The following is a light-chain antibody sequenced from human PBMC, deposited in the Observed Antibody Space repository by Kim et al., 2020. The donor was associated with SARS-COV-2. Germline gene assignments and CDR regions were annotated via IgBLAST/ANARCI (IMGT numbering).Light chain of an antibody. CDR2: QDS. CDR1: KLGDKY. V-gene: IGLV3-1*01. CDR3: QAWDSSPV. J-gene: IGLJ2*01. Sequence: SYELTQPPSVSVSPGQTASITCSGDKLGDKYACWYQQKPGQSPVLVIYQDSKRPSGIPERLSGSNSGNTATLTISGTQAMDEADYYCQAWDSSPVFGGGT.